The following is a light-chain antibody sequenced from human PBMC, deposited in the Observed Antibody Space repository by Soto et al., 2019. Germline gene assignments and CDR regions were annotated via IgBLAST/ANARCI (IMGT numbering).Light chain of an antibody. CDR1: QSVSNSY. J-gene: IGKJ1*01. CDR2: GAS. V-gene: IGKV3-20*01. Sequence: EIVLTQSPGTLSLSPGERATLSCRASQSVSNSYLAWYQQKPGQGPRLLIYGASSRATGIPDRFSGGGSGTDFTLTISRLEPEDFAVYYCQQYAGSPSTFGQGTKVEI. CDR3: QQYAGSPST.